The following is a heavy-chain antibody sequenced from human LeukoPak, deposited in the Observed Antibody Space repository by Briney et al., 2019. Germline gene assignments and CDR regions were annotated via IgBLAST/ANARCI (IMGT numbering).Heavy chain of an antibody. D-gene: IGHD3-10*01. V-gene: IGHV3-48*03. CDR1: AFTLSSYE. Sequence: PGRSPRLSCAPAAFTLSSYEMNSVSHHPGKWLEWVSSISNSSNTIYYASSVKGRFTISRDNAKTSLYLQMNSLRAEDAAVYYCARRSRGTGSWYYFDYWGQGTLVTVSS. J-gene: IGHJ4*02. CDR3: ARRSRGTGSWYYFDY. CDR2: ISNSSNTI.